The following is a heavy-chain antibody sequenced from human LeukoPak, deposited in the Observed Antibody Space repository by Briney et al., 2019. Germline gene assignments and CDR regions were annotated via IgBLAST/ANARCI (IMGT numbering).Heavy chain of an antibody. V-gene: IGHV4-30-4*08. J-gene: IGHJ5*02. CDR3: ARDKRRRYFDWSQPLNWFDP. CDR1: GGSFSGYY. CDR2: VYYSGST. Sequence: SETLSLTCAVYGGSFSGYYWSWIRQPPGKGLEWIGYVYYSGSTYYNPSLKSRVTISVDTSKNQFSLKLSSVTAADTAVYYCARDKRRRYFDWSQPLNWFDPWGQGTLVTVSS. D-gene: IGHD3-9*01.